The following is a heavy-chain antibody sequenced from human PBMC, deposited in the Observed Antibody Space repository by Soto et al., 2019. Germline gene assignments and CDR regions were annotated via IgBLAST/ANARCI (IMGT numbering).Heavy chain of an antibody. CDR1: GGTFSSYT. J-gene: IGHJ3*01. D-gene: IGHD3-22*01. CDR3: ARVVGYASSGSGAVDALDV. V-gene: IGHV1-69*02. CDR2: IIPILGIA. Sequence: QVQLVQSGAEVKKPGSSVKVSCKASGGTFSSYTISWVRQAPGQGLEWMGRIIPILGIANYAQKFQGRVTITADNSTRTAYMELSSLRSEDTAVCYCARVVGYASSGSGAVDALDVWGQGAMVTVCS.